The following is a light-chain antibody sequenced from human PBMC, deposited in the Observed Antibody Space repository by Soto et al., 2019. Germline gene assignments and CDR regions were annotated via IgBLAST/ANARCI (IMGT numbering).Light chain of an antibody. Sequence: DIQMTQSPSSLSASLGDRVTITCRASQDIGVYLAWFQQKPGNVPTLLIYAASTLQSGVPSRFSGSGSGTDFTLTISSLQPEDVATYYCQKYNSAPLTFGGGTKVELK. CDR2: AAS. CDR1: QDIGVY. J-gene: IGKJ4*01. V-gene: IGKV1-27*01. CDR3: QKYNSAPLT.